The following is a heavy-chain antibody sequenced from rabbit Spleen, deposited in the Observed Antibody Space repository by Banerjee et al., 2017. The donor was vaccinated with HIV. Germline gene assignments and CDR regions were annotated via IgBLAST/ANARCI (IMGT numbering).Heavy chain of an antibody. D-gene: IGHD1-1*01. Sequence: QSLEESGGGLVQPEGSLALTCKASGFTISSSYCMCWVRQAPGKGLEWIACIYGGSSGSTYYASWAKGRLTISKTSSTTVTLKMTSLTAADTATYFCARDLAAWNSGSYAFNLWGQGTLVTVS. CDR2: IYGGSSGST. V-gene: IGHV1S40*01. CDR1: GFTISSSYC. CDR3: ARDLAAWNSGSYAFNL. J-gene: IGHJ4*01.